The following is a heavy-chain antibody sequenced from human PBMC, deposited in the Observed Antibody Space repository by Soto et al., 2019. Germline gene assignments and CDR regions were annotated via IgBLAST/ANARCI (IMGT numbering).Heavy chain of an antibody. J-gene: IGHJ4*02. D-gene: IGHD6-13*01. CDR2: ISAYNGNT. CDR3: ARDAAAGLNDF. Sequence: QVQLVQSGAEVKKPGASVKVSCKASGYTFTSYAISWVRQAPGQGLEWMGWISAYNGNTNYAQKLQGRVTMTPHTTTSTANMELRSLRSDDTAVYYCARDAAAGLNDFWGQGTLVTVSS. CDR1: GYTFTSYA. V-gene: IGHV1-18*01.